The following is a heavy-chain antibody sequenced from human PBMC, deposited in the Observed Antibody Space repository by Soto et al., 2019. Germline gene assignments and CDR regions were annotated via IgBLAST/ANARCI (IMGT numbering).Heavy chain of an antibody. CDR2: ISYDGSNK. D-gene: IGHD3-22*01. Sequence: PGGSLRLSCAASGFTFSSYGMHWVRQAPGKGLEWVAVISYDGSNKYYADSVKGRFTISRDNSKNTLYLQMNSLGAEDTAVYYCASGSYYDSSGETYYFDYWGQGTLVTVSS. V-gene: IGHV3-30*03. CDR3: ASGSYYDSSGETYYFDY. CDR1: GFTFSSYG. J-gene: IGHJ4*02.